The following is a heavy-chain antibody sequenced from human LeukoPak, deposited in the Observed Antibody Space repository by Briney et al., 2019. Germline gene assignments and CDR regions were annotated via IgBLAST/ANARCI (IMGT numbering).Heavy chain of an antibody. J-gene: IGHJ4*02. CDR2: ASDRGSP. CDR1: GGSITTSYYY. CDR3: ARRAPYGSSSNRFDY. V-gene: IGHV4-39*01. D-gene: IGHD6-6*01. Sequence: ASETLSLTCTVSGGSITTSYYYWGWIRQPPGVGLEWIGSASDRGSPYYSPSLKSRITVSVDTSKNKFSLILNSVTAADTAVYYCARRAPYGSSSNRFDYWGQGALVTVSS.